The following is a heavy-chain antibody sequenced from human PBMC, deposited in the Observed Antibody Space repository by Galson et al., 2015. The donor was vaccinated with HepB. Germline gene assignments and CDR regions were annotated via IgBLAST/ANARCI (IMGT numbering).Heavy chain of an antibody. CDR3: ARDQGEQLVHYNYYYYGMDV. CDR1: GGTFSSYA. CDR2: IIPIFGIA. V-gene: IGHV1-69*13. J-gene: IGHJ6*02. D-gene: IGHD6-6*01. Sequence: SVKVSCKASGGTFSSYAISWVRQAPGQGLEWMGGIIPIFGIANYAQKFQGRVTITADESTSTAYMELSSLRSEDTAVYYCARDQGEQLVHYNYYYYGMDVWGQGTTVTVSS.